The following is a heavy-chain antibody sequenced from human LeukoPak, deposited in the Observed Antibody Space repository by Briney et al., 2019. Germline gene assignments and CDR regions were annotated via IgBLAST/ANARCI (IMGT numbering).Heavy chain of an antibody. D-gene: IGHD1-26*01. J-gene: IGHJ5*02. V-gene: IGHV1-18*01. Sequence: ASVKVSCKASGYTFTSYGISWVRQAPGQGLEWMGWISAYNGNTNYAQKLQGRVTMTRNTSISTAHMELSSLRSEDTAVYYCARGSLGSLRQLFDPWGQGTLVTVSS. CDR1: GYTFTSYG. CDR3: ARGSLGSLRQLFDP. CDR2: ISAYNGNT.